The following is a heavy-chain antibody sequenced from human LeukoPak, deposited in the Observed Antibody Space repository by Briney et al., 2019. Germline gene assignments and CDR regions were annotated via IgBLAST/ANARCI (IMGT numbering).Heavy chain of an antibody. D-gene: IGHD6-19*01. CDR3: AKDRGIAVAGAHYFDY. CDR1: GFTFDDYA. CDR2: ISWNSGSI. V-gene: IGHV3-9*01. Sequence: GGSLRLSCAASGFTFDDYAMHWVRQAPGKGLEWVSGISWNSGSIGYADSVKGRFTISRDNAKNSLYLQMNSLRAEDTALYYCAKDRGIAVAGAHYFDYWGQGTLVTVSS. J-gene: IGHJ4*02.